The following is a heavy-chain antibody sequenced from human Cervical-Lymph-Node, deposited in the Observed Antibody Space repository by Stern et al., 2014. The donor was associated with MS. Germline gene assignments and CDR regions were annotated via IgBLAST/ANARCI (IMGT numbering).Heavy chain of an antibody. J-gene: IGHJ6*02. CDR3: AREWRSSQYYGLDV. D-gene: IGHD6-13*01. CDR1: GDSLTTGAYY. CDR2: VIYSGIT. V-gene: IGHV4-31*03. Sequence: QLQLQESGPGLVKPAQALSLTCTVSGDSLTTGAYYWTWIRQHPGKGLDWIGNVIYSGITDYNPSLKSRTTISLDTSKSQFSLRLTSVTAADTAMYFCAREWRSSQYYGLDVWGQGTTVTVSS.